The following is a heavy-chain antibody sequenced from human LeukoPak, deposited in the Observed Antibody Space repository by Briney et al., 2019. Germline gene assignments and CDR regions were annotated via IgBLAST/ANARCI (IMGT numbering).Heavy chain of an antibody. V-gene: IGHV3-21*01. CDR1: GFSVSDHY. D-gene: IGHD3-16*01. J-gene: IGHJ4*02. CDR3: ARGLGGSPDY. CDR2: ISSSSSYI. Sequence: GGSLRLSCAASGFSVSDHYMIWLRQAPGKGLEWVSSISSSSSYIYYADSVKGRFTISRDNAKNSLYLQMNSLRAEDTAVYYCARGLGGSPDYWGQGTLVTVSS.